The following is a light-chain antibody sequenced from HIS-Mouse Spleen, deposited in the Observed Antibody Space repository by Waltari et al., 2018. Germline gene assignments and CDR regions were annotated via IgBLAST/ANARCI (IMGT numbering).Light chain of an antibody. CDR1: SSDVGGYNY. Sequence: QSALTQPPSASGSPGQSVTISCTGTSSDVGGYNYVSWYQQHPGKAPNLMIYEVSKRPSGVPERFSGSKSGNTASLTVSGLQAEDEADYYCSSYAGSNNFGVFGGGTKLTVL. J-gene: IGLJ3*02. V-gene: IGLV2-8*01. CDR3: SSYAGSNNFGV. CDR2: EVS.